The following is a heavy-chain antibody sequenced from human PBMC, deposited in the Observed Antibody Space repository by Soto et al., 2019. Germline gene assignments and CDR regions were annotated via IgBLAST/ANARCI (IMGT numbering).Heavy chain of an antibody. CDR1: GFTFSSYA. CDR2: ISGSGGST. D-gene: IGHD2-21*02. CDR3: AKEGRVVTPFWVRWFDP. V-gene: IGHV3-23*01. Sequence: GGSLRLSCAASGFTFSSYAMSWVRQAPGKGLEWVSAISGSGGSTYYADSVKGRFTISRDNSKNTLYLQMNSLRAEDTAVYYCAKEGRVVTPFWVRWFDPWGQGTLVTVSS. J-gene: IGHJ5*02.